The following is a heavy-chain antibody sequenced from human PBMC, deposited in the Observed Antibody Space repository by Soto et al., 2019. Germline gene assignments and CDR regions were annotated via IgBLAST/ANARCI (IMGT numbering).Heavy chain of an antibody. J-gene: IGHJ5*02. CDR2: IYHSGST. D-gene: IGHD3-22*01. Sequence: TLSLTCAVSGGSISSSNWWSWVRQPPGKGLEWIGEIYHSGSTNYNPSLKSRVTISVDKSKNQFSLKLSSVTAADTAVYYCARRNYYDSSGYLNWFDPWGQGTLVTVSS. CDR3: ARRNYYDSSGYLNWFDP. V-gene: IGHV4-4*02. CDR1: GGSISSSNW.